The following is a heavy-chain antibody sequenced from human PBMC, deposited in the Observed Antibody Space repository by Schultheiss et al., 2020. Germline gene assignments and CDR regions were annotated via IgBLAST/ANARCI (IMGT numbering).Heavy chain of an antibody. Sequence: GESLKISCKGSGYSFTSYWIGWVRQMPGKGLEWMGIIYPGDSDTRYSPSFQGQVTISADKSISTAYLQWSSLKASDTAMYYCASAGDHERFGEYSTYYYYGMDVWGQGTTVTVSS. V-gene: IGHV5-51*01. CDR2: IYPGDSDT. J-gene: IGHJ6*02. CDR3: ASAGDHERFGEYSTYYYYGMDV. CDR1: GYSFTSYW. D-gene: IGHD3-10*01.